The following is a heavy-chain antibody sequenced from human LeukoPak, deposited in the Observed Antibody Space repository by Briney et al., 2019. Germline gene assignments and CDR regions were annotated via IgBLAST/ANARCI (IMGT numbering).Heavy chain of an antibody. D-gene: IGHD3-9*01. V-gene: IGHV1-69*13. J-gene: IGHJ4*02. CDR1: GGTFSSYA. CDR2: IIPIFGTA. Sequence: GASVEVSCKASGGTFSSYAISWVRQAPGQGLEWMGGIIPIFGTANYAQKFQGRVTITADESTSTAYMELSSLRSEDTAVYYCARDRDEYYDILTGYCSLDYWGQGTLVTVSS. CDR3: ARDRDEYYDILTGYCSLDY.